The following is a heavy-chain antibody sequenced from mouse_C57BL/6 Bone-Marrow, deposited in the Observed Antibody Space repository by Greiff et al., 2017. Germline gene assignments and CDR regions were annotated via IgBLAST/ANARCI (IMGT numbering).Heavy chain of an antibody. J-gene: IGHJ1*03. CDR1: GYTFTDYN. CDR2: INPNNGGT. V-gene: IGHV1-18*01. CDR3: ARTFLTTVVAPYWYFDV. D-gene: IGHD1-1*01. Sequence: VQLQQSGPELVKPGASVKIPCKASGYTFTDYNMDWVKQSHGKSLEWIGDINPNNGGTIYNQKFKGKATLTVDKSSSTAYMELRSLTSEDTAVYYCARTFLTTVVAPYWYFDVWGTGTTVTVSS.